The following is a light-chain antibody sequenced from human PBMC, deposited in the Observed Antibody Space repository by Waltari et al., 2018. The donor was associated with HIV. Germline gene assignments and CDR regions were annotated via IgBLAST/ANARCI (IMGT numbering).Light chain of an antibody. CDR3: CAYTGSYTWV. CDR2: DVS. V-gene: IGLV2-11*01. J-gene: IGLJ3*02. CDR1: SSDLGGYDS. Sequence: QSALTQPRSVSGSPGQSVTISCTGTSSDLGGYDSVSWYQHHPGKAPRLMIYDVSKRPSGVPDRFSASRSGNTASLTISGLQAEDEADYYCCAYTGSYTWVFGGGTKLTVL.